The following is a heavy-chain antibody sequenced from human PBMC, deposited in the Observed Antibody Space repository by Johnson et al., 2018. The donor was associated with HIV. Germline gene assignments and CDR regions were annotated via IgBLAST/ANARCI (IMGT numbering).Heavy chain of an antibody. CDR2: ISSSGSTI. D-gene: IGHD6-19*01. Sequence: VQLVESGGGLVKPGGSLRLSCAASGFTFSDYYMSWIRQAPGKGLEWVSYISSSGSTIYSADSVKGRFTTSRDNAKKSLYLQMNSLRAEDTAVYYCARDAVIRSGWYNVDAFDVWGQGTMVTVSS. J-gene: IGHJ3*01. V-gene: IGHV3-11*04. CDR3: ARDAVIRSGWYNVDAFDV. CDR1: GFTFSDYY.